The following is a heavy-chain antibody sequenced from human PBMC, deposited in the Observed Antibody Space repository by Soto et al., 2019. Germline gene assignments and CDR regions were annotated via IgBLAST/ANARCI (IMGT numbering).Heavy chain of an antibody. Sequence: GGSLRLSCAASGFTFSSYAMSWVRQAPGKGLEWVSAISGSGGSTYYADSVKGRFTISRDNSKNTLYLQMNSLRAEDRAGYYCAKAGDYYYSRGYYLYCFDYWGQGTLVTVSS. D-gene: IGHD3-22*01. V-gene: IGHV3-23*01. J-gene: IGHJ4*02. CDR1: GFTFSSYA. CDR3: AKAGDYYYSRGYYLYCFDY. CDR2: ISGSGGST.